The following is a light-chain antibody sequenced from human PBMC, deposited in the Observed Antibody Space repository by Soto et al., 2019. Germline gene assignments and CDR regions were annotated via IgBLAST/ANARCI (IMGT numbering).Light chain of an antibody. CDR3: SSYASGTTLVV. J-gene: IGLJ2*01. CDR2: DVR. Sequence: QSALTQPASVSGSPGQSITISCTGTSSDVGGYDYVSWYQQHPGKAPKLMIYDVRYRPSGVSDRFSGSKSGNTASLTVSGLQAEDEGDYYCSSYASGTTLVVFGGGTKLTVL. CDR1: SSDVGGYDY. V-gene: IGLV2-14*03.